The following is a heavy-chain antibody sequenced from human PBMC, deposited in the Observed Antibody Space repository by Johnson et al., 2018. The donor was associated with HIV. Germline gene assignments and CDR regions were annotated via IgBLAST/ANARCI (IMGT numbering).Heavy chain of an antibody. CDR1: GFTFSDYY. J-gene: IGHJ3*02. V-gene: IGHV3-30*02. CDR2: IRYDGSNK. D-gene: IGHD7-27*01. Sequence: VQLVESGGGLVKPGGSLRLSCAASGFTFSDYYMSWIRQAPGKGLEWVAFIRYDGSNKFYADSVMGRFTISRDNSKNTLYLQMNSLRAEDTAVYYCANIFKVLGMVSGIRTPPDAFDIWGQGTMVTVSS. CDR3: ANIFKVLGMVSGIRTPPDAFDI.